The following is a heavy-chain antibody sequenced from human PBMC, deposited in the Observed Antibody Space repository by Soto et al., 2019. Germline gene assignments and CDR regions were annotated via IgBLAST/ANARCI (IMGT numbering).Heavy chain of an antibody. CDR2: FDPEDGET. D-gene: IGHD3-3*01. J-gene: IGHJ5*02. CDR3: ATLSNDFWSGPNNWFDP. V-gene: IGHV1-24*01. Sequence: WASVKVSCKVSGYTLTELSMHWVRQAPGKGLEWMGGFDPEDGETIYAQKFQGRVTMTEDTSTDTAYMELSSLRSEDTAVYYCATLSNDFWSGPNNWFDPWGQGTLVTVS. CDR1: GYTLTELS.